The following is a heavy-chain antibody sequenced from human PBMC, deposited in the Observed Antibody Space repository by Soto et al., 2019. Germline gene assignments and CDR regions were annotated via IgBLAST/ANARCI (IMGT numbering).Heavy chain of an antibody. CDR1: GFSFSSYA. Sequence: EVQLVESGGGLVQPGGSLRLSCAASGFSFSSYAMNWVRQAPGRGLEWLSYISTSSSTIYYADSVKGRFTISRDNAKSSLYLQMKSLRDEDTDLYYGATDLGDCVSTSCSWGQGTLVTVSS. J-gene: IGHJ5*02. CDR3: ATDLGDCVSTSCS. V-gene: IGHV3-48*02. CDR2: ISTSSSTI. D-gene: IGHD2-2*01.